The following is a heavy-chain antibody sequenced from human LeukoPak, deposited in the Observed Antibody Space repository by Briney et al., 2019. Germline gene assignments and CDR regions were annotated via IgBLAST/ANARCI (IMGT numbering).Heavy chain of an antibody. CDR2: INSDGSDP. J-gene: IGHJ4*02. CDR3: ALLWFGESPY. D-gene: IGHD3-10*01. V-gene: IGHV3-74*01. Sequence: GGSLRLSCAASGFTFSSYWMHWVRQAPGKGLVWVSRINSDGSDPTYADSVKGRFTISRDNAKKTLYLQMNSLRAEDTGVYYCALLWFGESPYWGRGTLVTVSS. CDR1: GFTFSSYW.